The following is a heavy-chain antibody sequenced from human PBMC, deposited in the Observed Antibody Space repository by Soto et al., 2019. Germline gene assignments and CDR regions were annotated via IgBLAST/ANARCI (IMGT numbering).Heavy chain of an antibody. CDR2: IGGSGGDT. CDR1: GFTFSNYA. CDR3: ASRRFYDSRGYYYYYFDD. J-gene: IGHJ4*02. Sequence: EVQLLESGGGLVQPGGSLRLSCAASGFTFSNYAMSWVHQAPGKGLEWVSGIGGSGGDTYYADSVKGRFTISRDNSKNTLYLQMNSLRAEDTAIYYCASRRFYDSRGYYYYYFDDWGQGTLVTVSS. V-gene: IGHV3-23*01. D-gene: IGHD3-22*01.